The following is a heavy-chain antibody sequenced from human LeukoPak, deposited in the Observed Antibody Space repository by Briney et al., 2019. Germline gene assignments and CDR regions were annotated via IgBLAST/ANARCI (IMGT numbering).Heavy chain of an antibody. D-gene: IGHD5-24*01. CDR1: GFPFISYT. J-gene: IGHJ5*02. CDR2: MSYDGSHK. Sequence: GGSLRLSCVASGFPFISYTMHWVRQAPGKGLEWVAVMSYDGSHKFHADSVKGRFTISRDNSKNTAFLHMDSLKTEDTALYYCTRDRGTYNWFDPWGQGTLVTVSS. CDR3: TRDRGTYNWFDP. V-gene: IGHV3-30*04.